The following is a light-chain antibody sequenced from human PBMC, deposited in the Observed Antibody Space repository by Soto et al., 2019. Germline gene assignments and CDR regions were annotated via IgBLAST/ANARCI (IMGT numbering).Light chain of an antibody. CDR1: QSLSNW. Sequence: IQMTQSPSTLSASVGDRVPITCRASQSLSNWLAWYQQKPGKAPKLLIFDVSSLESGVPSRFSGSGSGTEFTLTISSLQPEDFATYSCQHARSFPITFGQGTRLEIK. V-gene: IGKV1-5*01. CDR2: DVS. CDR3: QHARSFPIT. J-gene: IGKJ5*01.